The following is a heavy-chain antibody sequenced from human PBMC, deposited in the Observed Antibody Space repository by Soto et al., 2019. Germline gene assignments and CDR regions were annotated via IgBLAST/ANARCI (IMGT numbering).Heavy chain of an antibody. Sequence: SLRLSCAASGFTFSGSAMHWVRQASGKGLEWVGRIRSKANSYATAYAASVKGRFTISRDDSKNTAYLQMNSLKTEDTAVYYCTTGSGAAVAGTYYWGQGTLVTVSS. V-gene: IGHV3-73*01. D-gene: IGHD6-19*01. CDR1: GFTFSGSA. CDR3: TTGSGAAVAGTYY. CDR2: IRSKANSYAT. J-gene: IGHJ4*02.